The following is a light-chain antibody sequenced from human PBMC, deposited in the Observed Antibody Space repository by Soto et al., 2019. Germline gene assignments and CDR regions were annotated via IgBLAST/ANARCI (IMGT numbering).Light chain of an antibody. J-gene: IGLJ1*01. Sequence: QSVLTQPASGSGSPGQTSTISCTGTSSDVGTYDYVSWYQQFPGKAPKLIIYEVSYRPSGISHRFSGSKSGNTASLTISGLQAEDEADYHCSSYTSRHTYVFGTGTKVTVL. V-gene: IGLV2-14*01. CDR3: SSYTSRHTYV. CDR2: EVS. CDR1: SSDVGTYDY.